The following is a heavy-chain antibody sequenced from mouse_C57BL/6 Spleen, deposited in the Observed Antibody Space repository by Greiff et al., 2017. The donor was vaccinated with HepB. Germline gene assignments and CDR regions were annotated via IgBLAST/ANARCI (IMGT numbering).Heavy chain of an antibody. CDR1: GYTFTSYW. Sequence: QVQLQQPGTELVKPGASVKLSCKASGYTFTSYWMHWVKQRPGQGLEWIGNINPRNGGTNYNEKFKSKATLTVDKSSSTAYLQLSSLTSEDAAVYYCASITAQAWFAYWGQGTLVTVSA. CDR2: INPRNGGT. V-gene: IGHV1-53*01. CDR3: ASITAQAWFAY. D-gene: IGHD3-2*02. J-gene: IGHJ3*01.